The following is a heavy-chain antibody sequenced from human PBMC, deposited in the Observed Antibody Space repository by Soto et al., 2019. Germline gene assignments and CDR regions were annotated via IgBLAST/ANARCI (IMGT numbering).Heavy chain of an antibody. CDR2: ISAYNGNT. J-gene: IGHJ3*02. Sequence: ASVKVSCKASGYTFTSYGMSWVRQAPGQGLEWMGWISAYNGNTNYAQKLQGRVTMTTDTSTSTAYMELRSLRSDDTAVYYCARDGYSSGWSTSAAAFDIWGQGTMVTVSS. CDR1: GYTFTSYG. D-gene: IGHD6-19*01. V-gene: IGHV1-18*01. CDR3: ARDGYSSGWSTSAAAFDI.